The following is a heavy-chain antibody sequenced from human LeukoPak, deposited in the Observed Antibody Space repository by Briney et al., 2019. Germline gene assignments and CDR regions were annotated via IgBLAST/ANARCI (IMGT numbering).Heavy chain of an antibody. CDR3: AKDLPGLRSNSGFDY. Sequence: PGGSLRLSCAASGFTFSSYAMSWVRQAPGKGLEWVSTISGSGHSTYYADSVKGRFTISRDNSKNTLYLQMNSLRAEDTAVYYCAKDLPGLRSNSGFDYWGQGTLVTVSS. V-gene: IGHV3-23*01. CDR1: GFTFSSYA. D-gene: IGHD5-12*01. CDR2: ISGSGHST. J-gene: IGHJ4*02.